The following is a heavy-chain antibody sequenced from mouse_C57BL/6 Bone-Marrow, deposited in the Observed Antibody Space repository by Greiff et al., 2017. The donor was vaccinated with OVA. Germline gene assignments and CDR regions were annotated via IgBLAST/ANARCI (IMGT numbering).Heavy chain of an antibody. J-gene: IGHJ4*01. Sequence: EVKLMESGEGLVKPGGSLKLSCAASGFTFSSYAMSWVRQTPEKRLEWVAYISSGGDYIYYADTVKGRFTISRDNTRNTLYLQMSSLKSEDTAMYYCTRLLDAMDDWGQGTSVTVSS. CDR2: ISSGGDYI. CDR1: GFTFSSYA. V-gene: IGHV5-9-1*02. D-gene: IGHD2-1*01. CDR3: TRLLDAMDD.